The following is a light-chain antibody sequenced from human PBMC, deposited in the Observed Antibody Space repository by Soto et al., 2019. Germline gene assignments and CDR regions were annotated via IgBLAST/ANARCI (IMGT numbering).Light chain of an antibody. CDR1: QSVSSY. CDR2: DAS. J-gene: IGKJ2*01. Sequence: EIVLTQSPATLSLSPGERATLSCRASQSVSSYLAWYQQKPGQPPRLLIYDASSRATGIPARFSGSGSGTDFTLAISSLEPEDFAVYYCQQRSNWRYTFGQGTKLEI. V-gene: IGKV3-11*01. CDR3: QQRSNWRYT.